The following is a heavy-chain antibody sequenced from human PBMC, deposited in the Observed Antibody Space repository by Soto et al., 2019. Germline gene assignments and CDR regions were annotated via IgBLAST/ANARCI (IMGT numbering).Heavy chain of an antibody. V-gene: IGHV3-74*03. CDR2: INDDGSST. Sequence: SLRLSCAASGFTFTTHWMHWVRQAPGKGPVWVSRINDDGSSTTYADSVKGRFTISRDNAKNTVDLEMNSLRVEDTAVYYCVRDRPHHWLDSWGQGTLVTSPQ. J-gene: IGHJ5*01. CDR3: VRDRPHHWLDS. CDR1: GFTFTTHW.